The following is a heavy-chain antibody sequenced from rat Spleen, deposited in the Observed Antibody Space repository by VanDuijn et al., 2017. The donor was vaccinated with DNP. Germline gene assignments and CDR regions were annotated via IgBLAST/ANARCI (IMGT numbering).Heavy chain of an antibody. CDR1: GFTFSDYN. CDR2: ISIGNGNT. Sequence: EVQLVESGGGLLQPGRSLKLSCAASGFTFSDYNMAWVRQVPTKGLEWVASISIGNGNTYYRDSVKGRFTISRDNAKSTLYLQMDSLRSEETATYYCARQGNNFGYFDFWGPGTMVTVSS. J-gene: IGHJ1*01. CDR3: ARQGNNFGYFDF. D-gene: IGHD1-10*01. V-gene: IGHV5S11*01.